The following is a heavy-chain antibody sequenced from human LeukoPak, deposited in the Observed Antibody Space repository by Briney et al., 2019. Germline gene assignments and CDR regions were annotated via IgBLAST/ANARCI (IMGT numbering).Heavy chain of an antibody. J-gene: IGHJ4*02. CDR3: ARDSLRYFDFDY. V-gene: IGHV3-66*01. D-gene: IGHD3-9*01. CDR2: IYSGGST. CDR1: GFTVSSNY. Sequence: GGSLRLSCAASGFTVSSNYMSWVRQAPGKGLEWVSVIYSGGSTYYADSVKGRFTISRDNSKNTLYLQMNSLRAEDTAVYYCARDSLRYFDFDYWGQGTLVTVFS.